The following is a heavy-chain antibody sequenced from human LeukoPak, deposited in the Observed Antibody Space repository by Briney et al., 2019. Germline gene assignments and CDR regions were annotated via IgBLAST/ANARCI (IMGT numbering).Heavy chain of an antibody. CDR2: MNPNSGNT. J-gene: IGHJ5*02. D-gene: IGHD7-27*01. V-gene: IGHV1-8*03. CDR1: GYTFTSYD. Sequence: GASVKVSCKASGYTFTSYDINWVRQATGQGLEWMGWMNPNSGNTGYAQKFQGRVTITRNTSISTAYMELSSLRFDDTAVYYCARDFAWGSGGAPIDDNWLDPWGQGILVTVSS. CDR3: ARDFAWGSGGAPIDDNWLDP.